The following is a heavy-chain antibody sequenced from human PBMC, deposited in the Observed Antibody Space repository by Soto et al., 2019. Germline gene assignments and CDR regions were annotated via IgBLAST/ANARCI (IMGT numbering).Heavy chain of an antibody. J-gene: IGHJ3*02. Sequence: EAHLVESGGGLPQPGGSLRLYCVASGFNFSPYFMAWVRQGPGRGLEWVSHIKGDGTTTAYADSVRGRFIISRDNGRNTLFLQMNSLRDEDTAVYYCVRDRGTPDSFDIWGQGTTVIVSS. CDR3: VRDRGTPDSFDI. V-gene: IGHV3-74*01. CDR1: GFNFSPYF. CDR2: IKGDGTTT. D-gene: IGHD1-26*01.